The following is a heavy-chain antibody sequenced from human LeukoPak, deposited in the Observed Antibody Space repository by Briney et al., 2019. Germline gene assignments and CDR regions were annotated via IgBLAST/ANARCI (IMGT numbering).Heavy chain of an antibody. CDR2: IYHSGST. Sequence: GSLRLSCTASGITFSSFEMNWVRQAPGKGLEWIGEIYHSGSTNYNPSLKSRVTISVDKSKNQFSLKLSSVTAADTAVYYCARDHGQNNWFDPWGQGTLVTVSS. J-gene: IGHJ5*02. CDR1: GITFSSFEM. CDR3: ARDHGQNNWFDP. V-gene: IGHV4-4*02.